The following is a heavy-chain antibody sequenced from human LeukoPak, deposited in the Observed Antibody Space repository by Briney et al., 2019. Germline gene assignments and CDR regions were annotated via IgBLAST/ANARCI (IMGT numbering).Heavy chain of an antibody. D-gene: IGHD3-10*01. CDR3: ARAPSAGSYSFYYFDY. Sequence: SETLSLTCTVSGGSISSYYWSWIRQPAGKGLEWIGRIYTSGSTNYNPSLKSRVTMSVDTSRNQFSLKLSSVTAAVTAVYYCARAPSAGSYSFYYFDYWGQGTLVTVSS. V-gene: IGHV4-4*07. CDR1: GGSISSYY. J-gene: IGHJ4*02. CDR2: IYTSGST.